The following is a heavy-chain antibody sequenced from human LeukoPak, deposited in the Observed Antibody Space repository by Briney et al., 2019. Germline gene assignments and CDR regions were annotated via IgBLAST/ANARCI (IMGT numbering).Heavy chain of an antibody. CDR1: GGSISSSSYH. CDR3: SRLREGSPGDY. J-gene: IGHJ4*02. Sequence: SETLSLTCSVSGGSISSSSYHWGWTRQPPGKGLEWIGSIYYSGITYYNPSLKSRVTISVDTSRNHFSLKLTSVSAADTAVYYCSRLREGSPGDYWGQGTLVTASS. CDR2: IYYSGIT. V-gene: IGHV4-39*02. D-gene: IGHD1-26*01.